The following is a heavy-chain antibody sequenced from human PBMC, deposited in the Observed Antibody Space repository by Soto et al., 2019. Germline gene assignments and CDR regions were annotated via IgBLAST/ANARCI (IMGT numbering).Heavy chain of an antibody. CDR2: ISAYNGNT. CDR3: ARGRHDYGDIYFDY. Sequence: GASVKVSCKASGYTFTSYGISWVRQAPGQGLEWMGWISAYNGNTNYAQKLQGRVTMTTDTSTSTAYMELRSLRSEDTAVYYCARGRHDYGDIYFDYWGQGTLVTVSS. CDR1: GYTFTSYG. D-gene: IGHD4-17*01. V-gene: IGHV1-18*04. J-gene: IGHJ4*02.